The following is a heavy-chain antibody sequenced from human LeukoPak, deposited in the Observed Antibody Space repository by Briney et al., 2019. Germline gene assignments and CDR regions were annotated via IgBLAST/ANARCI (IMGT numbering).Heavy chain of an antibody. V-gene: IGHV3-74*01. D-gene: IGHD2-2*01. Sequence: PGGSLRLSCAASGFTFSSYWMHWVRQAPGKGLVWVSHINSDGSSTSYADSVKGRFTISRDNAKNTLYLQMNSLRAEDTAVYYCARVGYCSSTSCYVGHDWGQGTLVTVSS. CDR3: ARVGYCSSTSCYVGHD. CDR1: GFTFSSYW. J-gene: IGHJ4*02. CDR2: INSDGSST.